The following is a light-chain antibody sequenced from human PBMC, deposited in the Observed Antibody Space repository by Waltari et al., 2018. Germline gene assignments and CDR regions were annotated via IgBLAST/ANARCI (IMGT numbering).Light chain of an antibody. CDR2: ATS. CDR1: QGIGTW. Sequence: DIQMTQSPSSVSASVGDRVTITCRASQGIGTWLAWYQQKPGKAPNLLIYATSSLQTGVPSRFSGSGSGTYFTLSISSLQPEDFATYYCQQANSFPPTFGQGTKLEIK. V-gene: IGKV1-12*01. CDR3: QQANSFPPT. J-gene: IGKJ2*01.